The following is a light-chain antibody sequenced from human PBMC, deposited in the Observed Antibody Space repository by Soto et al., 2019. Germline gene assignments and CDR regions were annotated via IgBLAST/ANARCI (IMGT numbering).Light chain of an antibody. Sequence: EVVLTQSPGTLSLSPGERATLSCRASQSVTSNYLAWYQQKRGQAPRLLIYGVSSRATGIPDRFSGSGSGTDFTLTISRLEAEDSAVYYCQQYGGAPFTFGPGTKVDIK. CDR3: QQYGGAPFT. V-gene: IGKV3-20*01. CDR1: QSVTSNY. J-gene: IGKJ3*01. CDR2: GVS.